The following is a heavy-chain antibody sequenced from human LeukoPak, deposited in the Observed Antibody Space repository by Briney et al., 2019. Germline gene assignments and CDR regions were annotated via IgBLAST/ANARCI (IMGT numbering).Heavy chain of an antibody. CDR3: ARGGIYWNEFDH. CDR2: IDSSGRIT. J-gene: IGHJ4*02. Sequence: GGSLRLSCAASGFTFTNYAMSWVRQAPGKGLEWVSAIDSSGRITYYADSVKGRFAISRDISKNTLFLQLNSLRAEDTAVYYCARGGIYWNEFDHWGQGTLVTVSS. D-gene: IGHD1-1*01. V-gene: IGHV3-23*01. CDR1: GFTFTNYA.